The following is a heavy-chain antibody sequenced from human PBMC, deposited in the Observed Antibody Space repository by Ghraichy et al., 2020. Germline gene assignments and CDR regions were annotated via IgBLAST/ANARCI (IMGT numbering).Heavy chain of an antibody. D-gene: IGHD4-17*01. V-gene: IGHV1-69*13. CDR2: ITPIFGTT. J-gene: IGHJ3*01. CDR3: ARAEESVLMVYGVSRSDTFDF. Sequence: SVKVSCKASGATFKNYAFSWVRQAPGQGLEWMGGITPIFGTTFYAQKFQGRATITADAPTATVYMELASLSSNDTAIYYCARAEESVLMVYGVSRSDTFDFWGQGTRVTVSS. CDR1: GATFKNYA.